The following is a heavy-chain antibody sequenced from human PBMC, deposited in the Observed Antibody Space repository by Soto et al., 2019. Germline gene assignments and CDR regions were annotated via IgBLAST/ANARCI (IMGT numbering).Heavy chain of an antibody. CDR3: ARQIFAADY. J-gene: IGHJ4*02. V-gene: IGHV1-69*01. CDR1: GGTFDHAA. Sequence: QVQLVQSGAEVKKPGSSVKVSCEAPGGTFDHAAITWVRQAPGQGLEWVGGINPMFDSTHYAQKFQGRVTITADAVTRTAFVALRELTSDDTAVYYCARQIFAADYWGQGTLLVVSS. D-gene: IGHD3-9*01. CDR2: INPMFDST.